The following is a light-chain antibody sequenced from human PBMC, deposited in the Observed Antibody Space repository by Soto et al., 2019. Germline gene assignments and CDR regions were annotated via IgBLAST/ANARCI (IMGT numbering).Light chain of an antibody. J-gene: IGKJ1*01. CDR1: QSVSSY. V-gene: IGKV3-20*01. CDR2: GAS. CDR3: QQYGSSPTT. Sequence: EIVMTQSPATLSVSPGERATLSCTASQSVSSYLAWYQQKPGQAPRLLIYGASGRATGIPDRFSGSGSGTDFTLTISRLEPEDFAVYYCQQYGSSPTTFGHGTKVDIK.